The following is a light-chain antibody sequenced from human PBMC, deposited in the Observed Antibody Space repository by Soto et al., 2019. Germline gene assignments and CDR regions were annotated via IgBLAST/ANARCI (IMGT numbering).Light chain of an antibody. J-gene: IGLJ1*01. CDR3: SSYTRSSTPSV. V-gene: IGLV2-14*01. CDR1: SSDVGGYNY. CDR2: EVS. Sequence: QSALTQPASVSGSPGQSITISCTGTSSDVGGYNYVSWYQQHPGKAPKLMIYEVSNRPSGVSNRFSGSKSGNTASLTISGLQAEDEADYYCSSYTRSSTPSVFGTGTKLTVL.